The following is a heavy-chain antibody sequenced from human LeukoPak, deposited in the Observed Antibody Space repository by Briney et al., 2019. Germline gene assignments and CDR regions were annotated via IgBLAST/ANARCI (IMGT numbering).Heavy chain of an antibody. D-gene: IGHD3-22*01. V-gene: IGHV3-30*18. Sequence: ARSLSLSCAASGCTISSYGMHWGRQAPGKGLERVGVMSYDGSNKYYADSVKGRFTISRDNPKNTLYLQMNSLRAEDTAVYYCPKEAMIVVTNAFDIWGQGTTVTVSS. CDR3: PKEAMIVVTNAFDI. CDR1: GCTISSYG. CDR2: MSYDGSNK. J-gene: IGHJ3*02.